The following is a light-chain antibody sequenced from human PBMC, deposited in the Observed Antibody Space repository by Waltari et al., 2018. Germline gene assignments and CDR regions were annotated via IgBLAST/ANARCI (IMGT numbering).Light chain of an antibody. CDR1: QDISNY. CDR2: DAS. J-gene: IGKJ3*01. Sequence: DIQMTQSPSSLSAFVGDRVLMTCQASQDISNYLNWYQQKPGKAPKLLIRDASNLETGVPTRFSGSQSRTDFTLTISSLQPEDVGTYYCQRYDNLPIFAFGPGTKVEIK. V-gene: IGKV1-33*01. CDR3: QRYDNLPIFA.